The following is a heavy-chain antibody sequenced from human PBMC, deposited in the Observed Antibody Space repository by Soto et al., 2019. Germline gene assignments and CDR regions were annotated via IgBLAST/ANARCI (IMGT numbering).Heavy chain of an antibody. Sequence: QVQLQESGPGLVKPSETLSLTCTVSGGSISSYYWSWIRQPPGKGLEWIGYIYYSGSTNYNPSLKSRVTISVDTSKNQFSLKLSSVIAADTAVYYCARRYGGSIDYWGQGTLVTVSS. CDR3: ARRYGGSIDY. V-gene: IGHV4-59*08. J-gene: IGHJ4*02. CDR1: GGSISSYY. D-gene: IGHD2-15*01. CDR2: IYYSGST.